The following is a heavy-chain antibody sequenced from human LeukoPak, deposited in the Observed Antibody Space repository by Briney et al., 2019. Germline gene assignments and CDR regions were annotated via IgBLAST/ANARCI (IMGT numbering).Heavy chain of an antibody. J-gene: IGHJ6*03. CDR2: IYSGGST. Sequence: PGGSLRLSCATSGFIFSHHGMSWVRQAPGKGLEWVSVIYSGGSTYYADSVKGRFTISRDNSKNTLYLQMNSLRAEDTAVYYCAGLYCSSTSCPPYYYYMDVWGKGTTVTISS. D-gene: IGHD2-2*01. CDR1: GFIFSHHG. V-gene: IGHV3-53*01. CDR3: AGLYCSSTSCPPYYYYMDV.